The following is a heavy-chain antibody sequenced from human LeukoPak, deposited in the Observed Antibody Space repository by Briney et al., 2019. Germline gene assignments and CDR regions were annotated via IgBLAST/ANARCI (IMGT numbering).Heavy chain of an antibody. V-gene: IGHV3-23*01. J-gene: IGHJ4*02. Sequence: PGGSLRLSCAASGFTFNNYAMNWVRQPPGKGLEWVSTITGTDDATYYAGPVKGRFTISRDSSKKKLYPQKSSLRAEDTAPSYLAIRDDYNDRDYWGQGILVTVSS. D-gene: IGHD5-24*01. CDR2: ITGTDDAT. CDR3: AIRDDYNDRDY. CDR1: GFTFNNYA.